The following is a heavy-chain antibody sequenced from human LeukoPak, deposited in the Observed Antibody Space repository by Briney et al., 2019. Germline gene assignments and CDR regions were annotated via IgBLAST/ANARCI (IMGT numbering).Heavy chain of an antibody. CDR2: ISGDGGST. Sequence: GGSLRLSCAASGFTFDDYAMHWVRQAPGKGLEWVSLISGDGGSTYYADSVKGRFTISRDNSKNSLYLQMNSLRTEDTALYYCAKGAEYCSGGSCYLRDAFDIWGQGTMVTASS. CDR1: GFTFDDYA. J-gene: IGHJ3*02. CDR3: AKGAEYCSGGSCYLRDAFDI. V-gene: IGHV3-43*02. D-gene: IGHD2-15*01.